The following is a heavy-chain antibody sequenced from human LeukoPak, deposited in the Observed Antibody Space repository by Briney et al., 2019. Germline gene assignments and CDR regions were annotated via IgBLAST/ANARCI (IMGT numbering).Heavy chain of an antibody. CDR1: GFSLSSYA. CDR3: AKARTANDYGSGSFYKGFDS. J-gene: IGHJ4*02. CDR2: VSASGFT. D-gene: IGHD3-10*01. Sequence: PGGSLRLSCAASGFSLSSYAMSWVRQAPGKGLEWVSVVSASGFTSYVDSVKGRLTISRDKSKNTVHLDMDTLRAEDTALYYCAKARTANDYGSGSFYKGFDSWGQGTLVTVSS. V-gene: IGHV3-23*01.